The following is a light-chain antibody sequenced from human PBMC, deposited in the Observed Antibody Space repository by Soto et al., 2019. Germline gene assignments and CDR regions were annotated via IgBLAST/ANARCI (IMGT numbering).Light chain of an antibody. Sequence: NFMLTQPHSVSESPGKTVTFSCTGSSGSIASNFVQWYQQRPGSALTTVIYEDNQRLSGVPDRFSGSIDRSSNSASLTISGPTTEAEEDYYSQSYDRNNHVVFGGGTKLTVL. CDR3: QSYDRNNHVV. V-gene: IGLV6-57*02. CDR2: EDN. CDR1: SGSIASNF. J-gene: IGLJ2*01.